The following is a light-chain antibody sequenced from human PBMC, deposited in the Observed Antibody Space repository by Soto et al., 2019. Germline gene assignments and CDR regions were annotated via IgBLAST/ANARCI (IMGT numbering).Light chain of an antibody. V-gene: IGKV2-28*01. Sequence: DIVMTQSPLSLPVTPGEPASISCRSSQSLLHSNGYNYLDWYLQKPEQSPQLLIYLGSNRASGVPDRFSDSGSCTDFTLKIIRVEAEDVGVYYCMQALQTPYTFGQGTKLEIK. CDR3: MQALQTPYT. CDR2: LGS. CDR1: QSLLHSNGYNY. J-gene: IGKJ2*01.